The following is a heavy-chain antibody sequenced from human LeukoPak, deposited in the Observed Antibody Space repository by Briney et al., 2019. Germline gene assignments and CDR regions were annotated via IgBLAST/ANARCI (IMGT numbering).Heavy chain of an antibody. CDR3: AKWGDFDVLTGYYVPDF. J-gene: IGHJ4*02. V-gene: IGHV3-23*01. CDR1: GFTFSNYA. CDR2: ITGSGCKI. Sequence: DPGGSLRLSCGPCGFTFSNYAVSWLRQAPGKGLEWVSAITGSGCKIYYADSVKGRFTISRDNSKNTLYLQMNSLRDDDAAVYYCAKWGDFDVLTGYYVPDFWGQGTLVTVSS. D-gene: IGHD3-9*01.